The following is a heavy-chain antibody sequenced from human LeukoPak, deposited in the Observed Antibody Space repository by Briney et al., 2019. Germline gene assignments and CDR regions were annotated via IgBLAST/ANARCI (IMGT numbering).Heavy chain of an antibody. V-gene: IGHV4-4*07. J-gene: IGHJ4*02. CDR1: GGSISSYY. CDR3: ARDHYYDSSGYYHFDY. D-gene: IGHD3-22*01. CDR2: IYTSGGT. Sequence: SETLSLTCTVSGGSISSYYWSWIRQPAGQGLEWIGRIYTSGGTNYNPSLKSRVTMSVDTSKNQFSLKLSSVTAADTAVYYCARDHYYDSSGYYHFDYWGQGTLVTVSS.